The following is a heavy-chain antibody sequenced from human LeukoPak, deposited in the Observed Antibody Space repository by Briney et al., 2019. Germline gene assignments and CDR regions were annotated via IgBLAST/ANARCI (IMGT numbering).Heavy chain of an antibody. CDR3: ARATGSGIMYYYDSSGYSLDY. Sequence: GGSLRLSCSASGFTFSTYWMTWVRQAPWKGLEWVANIKQDGSEKYYVDSVKGRFTISRDNAKNSLYLQMNSQGAEDTAVYYCARATGSGIMYYYDSSGYSLDYWGQGTLVTVSS. CDR2: IKQDGSEK. V-gene: IGHV3-7*01. D-gene: IGHD3-22*01. CDR1: GFTFSTYW. J-gene: IGHJ4*02.